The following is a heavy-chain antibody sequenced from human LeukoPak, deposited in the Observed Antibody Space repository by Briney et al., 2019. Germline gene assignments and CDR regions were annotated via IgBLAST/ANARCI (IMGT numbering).Heavy chain of an antibody. V-gene: IGHV3-9*01. J-gene: IGHJ4*02. CDR3: AKDNRRHYTSGPNPDSLH. Sequence: GGSLRLSCAGSGFIFNNYAMHWVRQPPGKGLEWVSGISWNSGSIDYADSVKGRFTISRDNAKNSLYLQMNSLRVGDTAFYYCAKDNRRHYTSGPNPDSLHWGQGALVTVSS. CDR2: ISWNSGSI. CDR1: GFIFNNYA. D-gene: IGHD6-19*01.